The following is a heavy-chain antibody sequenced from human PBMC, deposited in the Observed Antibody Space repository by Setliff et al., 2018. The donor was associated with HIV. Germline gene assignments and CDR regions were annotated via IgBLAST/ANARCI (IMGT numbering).Heavy chain of an antibody. J-gene: IGHJ4*02. D-gene: IGHD3-16*02. CDR3: ARGRRGSYYDYVWGSYRYKYYFDY. V-gene: IGHV1-2*04. CDR2: INPKSDGT. Sequence: ASVKVSCKASGYSFTDYYIHWVRQAPGQGLEWMGWINPKSDGTNYAQKFQGWITMTRDTSISTAYMELSRLRSDDTAVYYCARGRRGSYYDYVWGSYRYKYYFDYWGQGTLVTVSS. CDR1: GYSFTDYY.